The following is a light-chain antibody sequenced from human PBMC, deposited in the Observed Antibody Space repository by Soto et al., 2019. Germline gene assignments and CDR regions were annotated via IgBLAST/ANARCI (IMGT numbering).Light chain of an antibody. J-gene: IGLJ1*01. V-gene: IGLV1-51*01. Sequence: QSVLTQPPSASGSPGQSVTISCTGTSSDVGGYNYVSWYQQHPGKAPKLMIYDDDKRPSGIPDRFSGSKSGTSATLGITGFQTGDEADYYCGSWDSSLSADVFGTGTKLTVL. CDR2: DDD. CDR3: GSWDSSLSADV. CDR1: SSDVGGYNY.